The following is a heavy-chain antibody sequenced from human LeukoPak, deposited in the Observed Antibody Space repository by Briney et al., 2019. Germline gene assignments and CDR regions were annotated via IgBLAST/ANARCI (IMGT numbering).Heavy chain of an antibody. CDR3: ARPTEMATIRDAFNV. D-gene: IGHD5-24*01. V-gene: IGHV3-74*01. J-gene: IGHJ3*01. CDR2: LNRDGSNT. CDR1: GFNFSTYW. Sequence: GGSLRLSCAASGFNFSTYWMHWVRQGPGKGLGRVSRLNRDGSNTTYAASVKGRFTISRDNANNTLYLQMNSLRAEDTAVYYCARPTEMATIRDAFNVWGQGTMVTVSS.